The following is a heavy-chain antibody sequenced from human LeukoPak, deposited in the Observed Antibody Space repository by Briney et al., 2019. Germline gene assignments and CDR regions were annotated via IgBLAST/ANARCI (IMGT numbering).Heavy chain of an antibody. Sequence: PGRSLRLSCAASGFTFSSYAMHWVRQAPGKGLEWVAVISYDGSNKYYADSAKGRFTISRDNSKNTLYLQMNSLRAEDTAVYYCARGQRDSSGYPSDYWGQGTLVTVSS. J-gene: IGHJ4*02. V-gene: IGHV3-30*01. CDR1: GFTFSSYA. D-gene: IGHD3-22*01. CDR3: ARGQRDSSGYPSDY. CDR2: ISYDGSNK.